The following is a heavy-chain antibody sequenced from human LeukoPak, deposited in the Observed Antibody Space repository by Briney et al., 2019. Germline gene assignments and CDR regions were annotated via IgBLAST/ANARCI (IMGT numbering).Heavy chain of an antibody. CDR1: GLTFSSYA. CDR3: AKDRGWWELHFDY. J-gene: IGHJ4*02. Sequence: GGSLRLSCAASGLTFSSYAMSWVRQAPGKGLEWVSAISGGGDSTYYADSVKGRFTFSRDNSKNTLYLQMNSLRAEDTAVYYCAKDRGWWELHFDYWGQGTLVTVSS. D-gene: IGHD1-26*01. V-gene: IGHV3-23*01. CDR2: ISGGGDST.